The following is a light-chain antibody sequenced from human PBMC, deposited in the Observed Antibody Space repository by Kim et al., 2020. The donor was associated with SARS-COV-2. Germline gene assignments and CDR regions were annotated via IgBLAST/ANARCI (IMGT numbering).Light chain of an antibody. CDR1: QSLVDRNGNTH. CDR2: LAS. J-gene: IGKJ4*01. V-gene: IGKV2-28*01. Sequence: DIVMTQSPLSLPVTPGEPASMSCLSSQSLVDRNGNTHLAWYLQKPGQPPQLLISLASIRASGVPDRFSGSGSGTDFTLRISRVEAEDVGVYYCMQGVQTPLTFGGGPKVDI. CDR3: MQGVQTPLT.